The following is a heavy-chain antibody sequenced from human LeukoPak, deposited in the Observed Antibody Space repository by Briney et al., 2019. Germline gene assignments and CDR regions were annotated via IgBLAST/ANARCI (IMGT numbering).Heavy chain of an antibody. Sequence: GGSLRLSCAASGFTFSSYSMNWVRQAPGKGLEWVSSISSSSSYICYADSVKGRFTISRDNAKSSLYLQMNSLRAEDTAVYYCARDTLWSGSAPNAFDIWGQGTRVTVSS. CDR1: GFTFSSYS. CDR2: ISSSSSYI. D-gene: IGHD1-26*01. J-gene: IGHJ3*02. V-gene: IGHV3-21*06. CDR3: ARDTLWSGSAPNAFDI.